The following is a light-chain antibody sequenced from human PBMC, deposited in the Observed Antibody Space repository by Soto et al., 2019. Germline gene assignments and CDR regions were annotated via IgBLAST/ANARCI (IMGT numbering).Light chain of an antibody. CDR2: DAS. J-gene: IGKJ2*01. Sequence: EIVLTQSPATLSLSPGERATLSCRASQSVSSYLAWYHQRPGQAPTLLIFDASNRATGIPARFRGSGSETDFTLTISSLEPEDFAVYYCQQRSNWPPIYTFGQGTKLDIK. CDR1: QSVSSY. CDR3: QQRSNWPPIYT. V-gene: IGKV3-11*01.